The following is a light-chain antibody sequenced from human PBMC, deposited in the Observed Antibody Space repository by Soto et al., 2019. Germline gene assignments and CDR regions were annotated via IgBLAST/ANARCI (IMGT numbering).Light chain of an antibody. J-gene: IGKJ3*01. V-gene: IGKV1-16*02. CDR3: XQYKFYPFT. Sequence: DIQMTQSPSSLSASVGDRVTITCRASQDIGNSLAWIQQKPGKVPKSLIFGASSLQSGVPSKFSGSGSGTXXXXXXXXLQPXDFAXXXXXQYKFYPFTFGPGTNVEIK. CDR1: QDIGNS. CDR2: GAS.